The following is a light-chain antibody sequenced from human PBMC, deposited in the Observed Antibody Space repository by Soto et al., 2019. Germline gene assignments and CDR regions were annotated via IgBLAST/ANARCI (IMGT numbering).Light chain of an antibody. CDR2: KAS. CDR1: QTISSW. Sequence: PRTQSPSTLSGSVGESVPITGRASQTISSWLAWYQQKPGKAPKLLIYKASTLKSGVPSRFSGSGSGTEFTLTISSLQPDDFATYYCQHYNSYSEAFGQGTKVDIK. CDR3: QHYNSYSEA. J-gene: IGKJ1*01. V-gene: IGKV1-5*03.